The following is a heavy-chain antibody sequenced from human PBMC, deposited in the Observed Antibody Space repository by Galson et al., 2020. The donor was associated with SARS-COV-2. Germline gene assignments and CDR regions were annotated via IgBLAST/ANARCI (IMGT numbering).Heavy chain of an antibody. V-gene: IGHV4-39*01. D-gene: IGHD1-26*01. CDR1: GDSIDSSGHY. CDR3: ARPYRGHSWVWES. Sequence: SETLSLTCSVSGDSIDSSGHYWAWIRQPPGRGLEWIGSIYYSGNSYSNPSLKSRVSLSVDTSKNQFSLKLGSLTAADTAVYYCARPYRGHSWVWESWGQGTLVTVSS. CDR2: IYYSGNS. J-gene: IGHJ5*02.